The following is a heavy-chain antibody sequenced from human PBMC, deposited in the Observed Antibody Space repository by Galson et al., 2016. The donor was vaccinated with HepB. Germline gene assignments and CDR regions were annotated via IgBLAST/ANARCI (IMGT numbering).Heavy chain of an antibody. Sequence: ETLSLTCTVSAGSISSGGYYWTWIRQLPGEGLQWIGTFYYSGSTYYNSSLKSRVTIPVDTTNNLLSLRLTSVTAADTAVYYCATRVHGGAFYESHAFDIWGQGTMVTVSS. J-gene: IGHJ3*02. D-gene: IGHD4-23*01. CDR2: FYYSGST. V-gene: IGHV4-39*01. CDR1: AGSISSGGYY. CDR3: ATRVHGGAFYESHAFDI.